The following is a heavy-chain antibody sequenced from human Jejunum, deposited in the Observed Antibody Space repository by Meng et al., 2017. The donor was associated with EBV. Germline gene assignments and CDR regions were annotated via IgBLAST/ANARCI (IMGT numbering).Heavy chain of an antibody. J-gene: IGHJ4*02. Sequence: VEAAVVMKKPCGAEVINLEASGYTFCNFLIHCVRKDSGQRREWMGWVIADNGKTNNAQRFQGSVTLNVEATASKAYLEVRRLRSEDTAVYYCARAHHVSTMMRGVFFDFWGQGTLVTVSS. D-gene: IGHD3-10*01. CDR3: ARAHHVSTMMRGVFFDF. CDR2: VIADNGKT. V-gene: IGHV1-3*01. CDR1: GYTFCNFL.